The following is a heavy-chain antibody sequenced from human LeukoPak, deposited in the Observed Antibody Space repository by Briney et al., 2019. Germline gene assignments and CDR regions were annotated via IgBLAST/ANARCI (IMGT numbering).Heavy chain of an antibody. V-gene: IGHV1-8*01. CDR2: MNPNSGNT. CDR3: ARGLALRYFDWVYYFDY. Sequence: GASVKVSCKASGYTFTSYDINWVRQATGQGLEWMGWMNPNSGNTGYAQKFQGGVTMTRNTSITTAYMELGSLRSEDPAVYYCARGLALRYFDWVYYFDYWGQGTLVTVPS. J-gene: IGHJ4*02. D-gene: IGHD3-9*01. CDR1: GYTFTSYD.